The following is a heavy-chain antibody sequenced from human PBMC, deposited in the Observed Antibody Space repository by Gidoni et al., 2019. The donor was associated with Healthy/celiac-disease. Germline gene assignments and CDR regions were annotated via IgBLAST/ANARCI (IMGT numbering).Heavy chain of an antibody. CDR2: IIPILGIA. J-gene: IGHJ4*02. CDR1: GGTFSSYA. Sequence: QVQLVQSGAEVKKPGSSVKVSGKASGGTFSSYAISWVRQAPGQGLEWMGRIIPILGIANYAQKFQGRVTITADKSTSTAYMELSSLRSEDTAVYYCARSLGYCSGGSCYLDYWGQGTLVTVSS. V-gene: IGHV1-69*04. CDR3: ARSLGYCSGGSCYLDY. D-gene: IGHD2-15*01.